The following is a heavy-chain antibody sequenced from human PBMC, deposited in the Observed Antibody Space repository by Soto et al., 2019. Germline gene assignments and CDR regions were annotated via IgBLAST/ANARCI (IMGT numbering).Heavy chain of an antibody. D-gene: IGHD2-15*01. CDR3: ARGGQTSGSLFY. Sequence: QGQHVQSGAEVKKPGASVKVSCKASGYTFTHFAIHWVRQAPGQRHEWMGWINAENGNTKYSQKFQGSITITRDTSVSSSYMELTSLRSDDTAVYYCARGGQTSGSLFYWGQGTLVTVSS. CDR1: GYTFTHFA. J-gene: IGHJ4*02. V-gene: IGHV1-3*01. CDR2: INAENGNT.